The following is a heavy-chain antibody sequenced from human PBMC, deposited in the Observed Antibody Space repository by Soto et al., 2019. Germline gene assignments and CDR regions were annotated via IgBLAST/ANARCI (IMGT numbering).Heavy chain of an antibody. Sequence: PGGSLRLSCVFSGFTFSTYTMNWVRQAPGKGLEWVSSINGRSNYVYYADSVEGRFTVSRDNAENSLYLQMNSLRDEDTAVYYCARDKGGAVIGLNWFDPWGHGTLVTVSS. CDR3: ARDKGGAVIGLNWFDP. V-gene: IGHV3-21*01. D-gene: IGHD2-21*01. CDR2: INGRSNYV. J-gene: IGHJ5*02. CDR1: GFTFSTYT.